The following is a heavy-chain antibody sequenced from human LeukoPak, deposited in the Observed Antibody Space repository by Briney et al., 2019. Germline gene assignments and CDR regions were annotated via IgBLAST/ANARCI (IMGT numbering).Heavy chain of an antibody. V-gene: IGHV4-59*08. CDR3: ASAPRQGSIGGLDY. J-gene: IGHJ4*02. D-gene: IGHD3-16*01. CDR2: MYYSGST. CDR1: GGSISSYY. Sequence: SETLSLTCTVSGGSISSYYWSWIRQPPGKGLEWIGYMYYSGSTNYNPSLKSRVTISVDTSKNHFSLKLSSVTAADTALYYCASAPRQGSIGGLDYWGQGTLVTVSS.